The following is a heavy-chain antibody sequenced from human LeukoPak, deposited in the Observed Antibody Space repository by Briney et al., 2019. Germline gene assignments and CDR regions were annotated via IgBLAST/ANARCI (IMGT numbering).Heavy chain of an antibody. CDR3: ARDWVGYSSYSDY. Sequence: ASVKVSCKDSGYTFTSYGISWVRQAPGQGLEGMGWISDYNGNTNYAQKLQGRVTMTTDTSTSTAYMELRSLRSDDPAVYYCARDWVGYSSYSDYWGQGTLVTVSS. V-gene: IGHV1-18*01. CDR2: ISDYNGNT. CDR1: GYTFTSYG. D-gene: IGHD6-19*01. J-gene: IGHJ4*02.